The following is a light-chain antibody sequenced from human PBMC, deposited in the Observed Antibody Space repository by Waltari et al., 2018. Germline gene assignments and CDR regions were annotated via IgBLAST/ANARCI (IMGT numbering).Light chain of an antibody. Sequence: QSVLTQPASVSGSPGQSIIISCTGTYNDIGGYNSVSWFQQYPGKAPKLLLYDVSSRPSGVSNRFSGSKSGSTASLTGSGLQADDEADYYCGAYTSDSTLIFGGGTKLTVL. CDR2: DVS. CDR1: YNDIGGYNS. CDR3: GAYTSDSTLI. J-gene: IGLJ2*01. V-gene: IGLV2-14*03.